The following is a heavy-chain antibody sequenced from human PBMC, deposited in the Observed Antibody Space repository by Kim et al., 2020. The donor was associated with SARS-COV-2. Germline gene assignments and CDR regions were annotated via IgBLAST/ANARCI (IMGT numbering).Heavy chain of an antibody. CDR2: IHSDGSSA. D-gene: IGHD3-10*01. J-gene: IGHJ5*01. V-gene: IGHV3-74*01. Sequence: GGSLRLSCATSGFTFSSYWMHWVRQAPGKGLVWVSRIHSDGSSANFADSVKGRFTISRDNAKNTLYLQMDSLRAEDTAVYYCARGGSTWYDFLVQGTLVT. CDR1: GFTFSSYW. CDR3: ARGGSTWYDF.